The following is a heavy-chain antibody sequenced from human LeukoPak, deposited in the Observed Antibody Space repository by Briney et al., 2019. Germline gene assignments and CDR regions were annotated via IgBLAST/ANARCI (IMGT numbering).Heavy chain of an antibody. CDR1: GFTFSDYY. Sequence: GGSLRLSCAASGFTFSDYYMNWIHQAPGKGLEWISYRSSSGNTIYYADSVKGRFTISRDNAKNSLYLQMNSLRAEDTAVYYCARARDGYNYYPFDYWGQGTLVTVSS. CDR2: RSSSGNTI. D-gene: IGHD5-24*01. V-gene: IGHV3-11*01. CDR3: ARARDGYNYYPFDY. J-gene: IGHJ4*02.